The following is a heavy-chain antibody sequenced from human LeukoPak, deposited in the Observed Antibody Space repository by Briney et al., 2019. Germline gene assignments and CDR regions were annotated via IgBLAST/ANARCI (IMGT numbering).Heavy chain of an antibody. J-gene: IGHJ4*02. CDR2: ISWNSGSI. Sequence: GRSLRLSCAASGFTFDDYAMHWVRQAPGKGLEWVSGISWNSGSIGYADSVKGRFTISRDNAKNSLYLQMNSLRAEDTALYYCAKVQDGYNSVNFDYWGQGTLVTVSS. CDR3: AKVQDGYNSVNFDY. V-gene: IGHV3-9*01. D-gene: IGHD5-24*01. CDR1: GFTFDDYA.